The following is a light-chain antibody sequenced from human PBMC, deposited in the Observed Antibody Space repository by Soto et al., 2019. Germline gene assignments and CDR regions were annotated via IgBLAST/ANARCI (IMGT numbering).Light chain of an antibody. CDR3: QQYSDSPIT. CDR1: QSVGRN. V-gene: IGKV3-15*01. J-gene: IGKJ3*01. CDR2: DAS. Sequence: EVVMTQSPVILSVSPGERATLSCRASQSVGRNLACYQQRPGQAPRLLIHDASARPAGVPARFSGSGSGTDFTLTIISLQSDDFAVYYCQQYSDSPITFGPGTTVDLK.